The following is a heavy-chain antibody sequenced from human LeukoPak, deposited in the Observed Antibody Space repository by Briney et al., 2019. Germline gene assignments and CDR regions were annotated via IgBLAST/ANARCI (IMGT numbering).Heavy chain of an antibody. CDR2: IWYDGSNK. D-gene: IGHD6-13*01. J-gene: IGHJ4*02. V-gene: IGHV3-30*19. Sequence: GGSLRLSCAASGFTFSSYGMHWVRQAPGKGLEWVAVIWYDGSNKYYADSVKGRFTISRDNSKNTLYLQMNSLRAEDTAVYYCARDLYSSSWYSYYFDYWGQGTLVTVSS. CDR1: GFTFSSYG. CDR3: ARDLYSSSWYSYYFDY.